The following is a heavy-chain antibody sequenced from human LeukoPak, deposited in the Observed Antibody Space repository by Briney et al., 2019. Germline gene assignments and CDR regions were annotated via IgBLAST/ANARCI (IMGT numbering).Heavy chain of an antibody. J-gene: IGHJ3*02. D-gene: IGHD2-15*01. CDR1: GFTFSRYA. CDR2: LSPSRSNK. CDR3: ARDSRGVDCSGGSCYSDAFDI. Sequence: GGTMSLSCVDSGFTFSRYAMHWFPQAPGKGLQHAPFLSPSRSNKGYADSVKGRFTISRDNSKNTLYLQMNSLRAEDTAVYHCARDSRGVDCSGGSCYSDAFDIWGQGTMVTVSS. V-gene: IGHV3-30-3*01.